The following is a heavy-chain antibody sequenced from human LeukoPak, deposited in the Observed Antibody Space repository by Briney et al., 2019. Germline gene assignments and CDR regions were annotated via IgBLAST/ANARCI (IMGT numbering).Heavy chain of an antibody. CDR3: ASVVPRSVLRFLEWLSFDY. V-gene: IGHV1-69*13. J-gene: IGHJ4*02. CDR1: GGTFSSYA. CDR2: IIPIFGTA. D-gene: IGHD3-3*01. Sequence: SVKVSCKASGGTFSSYAISWVRRAPGQGLEWMGGIIPIFGTANYAQKFQGRVTITADESTSTAYMELSSLRSEDTAVYYCASVVPRSVLRFLEWLSFDYWGQGTLVTVSS.